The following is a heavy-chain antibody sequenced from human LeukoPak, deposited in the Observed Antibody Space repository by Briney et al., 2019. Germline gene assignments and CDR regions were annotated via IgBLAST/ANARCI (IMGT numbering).Heavy chain of an antibody. Sequence: ASVKVSCKASGGTFSSYAISWVRQAPGQGLEWMGWINPNSGGTNYAQKFQGRVTMTRDTSISTAYMELSRLRSDDTAVYYCARDLGLMGFDPWGQGTLVTVSS. V-gene: IGHV1-2*02. D-gene: IGHD2-8*01. CDR2: INPNSGGT. CDR1: GGTFSSYA. CDR3: ARDLGLMGFDP. J-gene: IGHJ5*02.